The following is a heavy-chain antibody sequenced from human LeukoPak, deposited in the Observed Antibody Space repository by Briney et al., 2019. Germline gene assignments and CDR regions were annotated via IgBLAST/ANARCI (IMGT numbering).Heavy chain of an antibody. J-gene: IGHJ4*02. CDR1: GYRLTSHG. D-gene: IGHD3-9*01. V-gene: IGHV1-18*01. CDR3: ARGGDGDILTGLVFDY. CDR2: ISAYNGNT. Sequence: GASVKVSCKASGYRLTSHGISWVRQAPGQGLEWMGWISAYNGNTNYAQKLQGRVTMTTDTSTSTAYMELRSLRSDDTAVYYCARGGDGDILTGLVFDYWGQGTLVTVSS.